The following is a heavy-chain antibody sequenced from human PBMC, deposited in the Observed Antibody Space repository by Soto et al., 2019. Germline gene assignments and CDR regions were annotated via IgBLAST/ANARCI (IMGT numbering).Heavy chain of an antibody. CDR2: IYYSGNT. CDR3: ARQLGLWQPLDY. V-gene: IGHV4-59*01. CDR1: GGSLRDCY. D-gene: IGHD1-1*01. J-gene: IGHJ4*02. Sequence: SQTLSLTCSVSGGSLRDCYWSWIRQSPGKGPEWIGYIYYSGNTNYNPSLKSRVTISVDRPKCLFTLNLNSGTAADTAVYYCARQLGLWQPLDYWGRGTVDTVSS.